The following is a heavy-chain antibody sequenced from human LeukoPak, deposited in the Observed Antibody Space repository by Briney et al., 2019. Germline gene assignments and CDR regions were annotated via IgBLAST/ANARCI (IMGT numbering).Heavy chain of an antibody. CDR1: GHTFTAYY. CDR2: INPNSGGT. J-gene: IGHJ6*02. CDR3: ARDRAGFSRSYYYYGMDV. V-gene: IGHV1-2*02. D-gene: IGHD3-10*01. Sequence: ASVKVSCKASGHTFTAYYMFWVRQAPGQGVEWMGWINPNSGGTNYAQKFQGRVTMTRDTSISTAYMELSRLRSDDTAVYYCARDRAGFSRSYYYYGMDVWGQGTTVTVSS.